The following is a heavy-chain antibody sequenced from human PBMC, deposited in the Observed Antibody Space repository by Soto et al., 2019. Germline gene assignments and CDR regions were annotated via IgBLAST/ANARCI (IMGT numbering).Heavy chain of an antibody. D-gene: IGHD2-21*02. CDR2: ISGSGGST. CDR3: AKGRRMLVVVTAIDY. CDR1: GFTFSSYA. V-gene: IGHV3-23*01. Sequence: GGSLRLSCAASGFTFSSYAMSWVRQAPGKGLEWVSAISGSGGSTYYADSVKGRFTISRDNSKNTLYLQMNSLRAEDTAVYYCAKGRRMLVVVTAIDYWGQGTTVTVSS. J-gene: IGHJ4*03.